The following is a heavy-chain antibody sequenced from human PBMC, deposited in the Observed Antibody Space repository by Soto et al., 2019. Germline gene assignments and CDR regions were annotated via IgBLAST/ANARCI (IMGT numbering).Heavy chain of an antibody. V-gene: IGHV3-23*01. CDR1: GFTFSSYA. Sequence: GGSLRLSCAASGFTFSSYAMSWVRQAPGKGLEWVSAISGSGGSTYYADSVKGRFTISRDNSKNTLYLQMNSLRAEDTAVYYCAKGITDTGGYYYYSMDVWGQGTAVTVSS. CDR2: ISGSGGST. CDR3: AKGITDTGGYYYYSMDV. D-gene: IGHD3-16*01. J-gene: IGHJ6*02.